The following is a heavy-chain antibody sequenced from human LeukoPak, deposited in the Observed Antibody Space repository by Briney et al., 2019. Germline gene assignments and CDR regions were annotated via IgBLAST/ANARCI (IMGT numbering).Heavy chain of an antibody. CDR1: GFTVSSYA. CDR3: ARVMGPHYFDTSGSSRAFDF. J-gene: IGHJ4*02. V-gene: IGHV3-23*01. CDR2: VSGSGGST. Sequence: GGSLRLSCAASGFTVSSYAMSWVRQAPGKGLEWVSAVSGSGGSTHDADSVKGRFTISRDNSRNTLYLQMNSLRAEDTAIYYCARVMGPHYFDTSGSSRAFDFWGQGTLVTVSS. D-gene: IGHD3-22*01.